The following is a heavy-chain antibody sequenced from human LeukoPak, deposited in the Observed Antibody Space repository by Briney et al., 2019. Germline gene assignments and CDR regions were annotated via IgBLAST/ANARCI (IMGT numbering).Heavy chain of an antibody. CDR3: AGLVGRYSNGMYYYFDY. D-gene: IGHD1-26*01. CDR1: GGSITSVNL. Sequence: SETLSLTCAVSGGSITSVNLWAWVRQPPGKGLEWVGEMYLSGTTTCNPSLRGRATISLDRSKNQVSLRLDSVTAADTALYYCAGLVGRYSNGMYYYFDYWGQGILVTVSS. CDR2: MYLSGTT. J-gene: IGHJ4*02. V-gene: IGHV4-4*02.